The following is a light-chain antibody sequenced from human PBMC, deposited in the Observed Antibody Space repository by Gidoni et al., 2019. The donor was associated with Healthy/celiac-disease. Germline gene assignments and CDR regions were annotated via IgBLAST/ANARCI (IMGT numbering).Light chain of an antibody. CDR1: QSISSY. CDR2: AAS. CDR3: QQSYSTPPALT. J-gene: IGKJ4*02. V-gene: IGKV1-39*01. Sequence: DIQMTQSPSSLSASVGDRVTITCRASQSISSYLNWYQQNPGKAPKLLIYAASSLRSGVPSRFSGSGSGTDFTLTISSLQPEDFATYYCQQSYSTPPALTFGGGTKVEIK.